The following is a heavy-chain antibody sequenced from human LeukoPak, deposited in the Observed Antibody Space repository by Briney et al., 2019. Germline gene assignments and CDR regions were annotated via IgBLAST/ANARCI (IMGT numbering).Heavy chain of an antibody. D-gene: IGHD5-18*01. V-gene: IGHV3-66*02. CDR1: GFTVSSNY. CDR2: IYSGGST. Sequence: QSGGSLRLSCAASGFTVSSNYMSWVRQAPGKGLEWVSVIYSGGSTYYADSLKGRFTISRDNSKNTLYLQMNSLRAEDTAVYYCARDAMVSYYYYGMDVWGQGTTVTVSS. J-gene: IGHJ6*02. CDR3: ARDAMVSYYYYGMDV.